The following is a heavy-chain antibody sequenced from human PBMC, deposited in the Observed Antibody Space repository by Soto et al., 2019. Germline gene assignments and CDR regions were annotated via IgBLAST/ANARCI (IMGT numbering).Heavy chain of an antibody. V-gene: IGHV4-31*03. CDR3: ARDQALRLGHDCSGGSCYPASNLFDS. CDR1: GGSISSGGYY. CDR2: IYYSGST. J-gene: IGHJ5*01. D-gene: IGHD2-15*01. Sequence: SETLSLTCTVSGGSISSGGYYWSWIRQHPGKGLEWIGYIYYSGSTYYNPSLKSRVTISVDTSKNQFSLKLSSVTAADTAVYYCARDQALRLGHDCSGGSCYPASNLFDSWGQGSSVTVSS.